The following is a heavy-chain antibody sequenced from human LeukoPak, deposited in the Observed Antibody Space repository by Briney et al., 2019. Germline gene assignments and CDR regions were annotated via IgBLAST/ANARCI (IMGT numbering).Heavy chain of an antibody. Sequence: ASVKVSCKASGYTFTSYDINWVRQATGQGLEWMGWMNPNSGNTGYAQKFQGRVTMTRNTSISTAYMELSSLRSEDTAVYYCARDRGLGELNFFDYWGQGTLVTVSS. D-gene: IGHD3-16*01. CDR1: GYTFTSYD. CDR2: MNPNSGNT. J-gene: IGHJ4*02. V-gene: IGHV1-8*01. CDR3: ARDRGLGELNFFDY.